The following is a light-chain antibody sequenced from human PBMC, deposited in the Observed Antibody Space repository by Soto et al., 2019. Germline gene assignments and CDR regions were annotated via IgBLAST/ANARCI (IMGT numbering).Light chain of an antibody. CDR3: AAWDDTLNGLV. V-gene: IGLV1-47*01. CDR2: RAS. J-gene: IGLJ2*01. CDR1: SSNIGSNY. Sequence: QSVLTQPPSASGNPGQRVTISCSGSSSNIGSNYVYWYQQVPGTAPRLLMYRASQRPSGVPDRFSGSKSGTSASLAISGLRSEDEADYYCAAWDDTLNGLVFGGGTKLTVL.